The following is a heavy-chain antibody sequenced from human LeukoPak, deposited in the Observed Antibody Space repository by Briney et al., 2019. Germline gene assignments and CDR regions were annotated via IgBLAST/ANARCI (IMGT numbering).Heavy chain of an antibody. CDR1: GFTFSSYS. Sequence: GGSLRLSCAASGFTFSSYSMNWVRQAPGKGLEWVSSISSSSSYIYYADSVKGRFTISRDNAKNSLYLQMNSLRAEDTAVYYCARDLHSGGWSPTFDYWGQGTLVTVSS. CDR3: ARDLHSGGWSPTFDY. CDR2: ISSSSSYI. J-gene: IGHJ4*02. D-gene: IGHD6-19*01. V-gene: IGHV3-21*01.